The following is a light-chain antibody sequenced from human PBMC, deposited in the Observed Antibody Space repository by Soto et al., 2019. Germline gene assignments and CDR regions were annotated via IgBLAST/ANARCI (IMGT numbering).Light chain of an antibody. CDR3: SSYTSSSTPYVV. CDR1: SSDDGGYNY. J-gene: IGLJ2*01. CDR2: DVS. V-gene: IGLV2-14*01. Sequence: QSALTQPASVSGSPGQSITISCTGTSSDDGGYNYVSWYQQHPGKAPKLMIYDVSNRPSGVSNRFSGSKSGNTASLTISGLPAEDEADYFCSSYTSSSTPYVVFGGGTQLTVL.